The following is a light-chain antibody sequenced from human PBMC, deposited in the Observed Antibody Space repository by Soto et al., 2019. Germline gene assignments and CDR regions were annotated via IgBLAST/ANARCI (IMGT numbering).Light chain of an antibody. J-gene: IGLJ2*01. CDR3: SSYTSSSTYVV. CDR1: SSDGGGYNY. CDR2: DVS. Sequence: QSALTQPASVSGSPGQSITISCPGTSSDGGGYNYVSWYQQHPGKAPKLMIYDVSNRPSGVSNRFSGSKSGNTASLTISGLQAEDEADYYCSSYTSSSTYVVFGGGTKLTVL. V-gene: IGLV2-14*01.